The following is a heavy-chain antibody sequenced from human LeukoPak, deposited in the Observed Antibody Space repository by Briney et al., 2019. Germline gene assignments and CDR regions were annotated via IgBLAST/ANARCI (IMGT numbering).Heavy chain of an antibody. J-gene: IGHJ4*02. CDR3: ARAVGWGASPYFDR. CDR2: IHSSGNT. Sequence: SETLSLTCTVSGVSISSYYCSWIRQPAGRGLEWLGRIHSSGNTKYNSSLKSRVTMSVDTSKNQFSLKLSSVTAADTAVYYCARAVGWGASPYFDRLGQGTLVTVSS. D-gene: IGHD6-19*01. V-gene: IGHV4-4*07. CDR1: GVSISSYY.